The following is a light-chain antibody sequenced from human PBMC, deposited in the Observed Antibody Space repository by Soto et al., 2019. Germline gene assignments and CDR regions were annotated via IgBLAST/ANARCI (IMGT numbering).Light chain of an antibody. Sequence: EIVMTQSPATLSVSPGERATLSCRASQSVSSNLAWYRQKPGQAPRLLIYDASTRATGIPARISGSWSGTEFTLTISSLQSQDFAVYYCQQYNNWPPLTFGGGKKVEIK. CDR3: QQYNNWPPLT. CDR1: QSVSSN. CDR2: DAS. V-gene: IGKV3-15*01. J-gene: IGKJ4*01.